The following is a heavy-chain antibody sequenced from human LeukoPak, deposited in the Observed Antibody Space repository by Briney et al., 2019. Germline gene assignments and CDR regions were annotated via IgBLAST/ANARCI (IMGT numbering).Heavy chain of an antibody. Sequence: GGSLRLSCAASGFTFRSYWMHGVRQGPGKGLMWVSRSNSDGSSTSHADSVKGRFTISRDNAKNTLYLQMNSLRAEDTAVHYCAREARDGYNSAAFDIWGQGTMVTVSS. CDR1: GFTFRSYW. CDR2: SNSDGSST. J-gene: IGHJ3*02. V-gene: IGHV3-74*01. CDR3: AREARDGYNSAAFDI. D-gene: IGHD5-24*01.